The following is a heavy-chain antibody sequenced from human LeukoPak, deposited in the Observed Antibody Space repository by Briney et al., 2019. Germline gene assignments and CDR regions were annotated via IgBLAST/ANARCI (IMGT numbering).Heavy chain of an antibody. Sequence: SETLSLTCTVSGGSISSYYWSWIRQPPGKGLEWIGYIYYSGSTNYNPSLKSRVTISVDTSKNQFSLKLSSVTAADTAVYYCARVPTGANEGDYFDYWGQGTLVTVSS. CDR3: ARVPTGANEGDYFDY. CDR1: GGSISSYY. V-gene: IGHV4-59*01. CDR2: IYYSGST. J-gene: IGHJ4*02. D-gene: IGHD7-27*01.